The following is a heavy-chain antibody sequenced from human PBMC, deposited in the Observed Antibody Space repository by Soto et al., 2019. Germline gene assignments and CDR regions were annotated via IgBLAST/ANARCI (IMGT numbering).Heavy chain of an antibody. J-gene: IGHJ5*02. CDR2: INPSGGST. CDR3: GRDRRLPDIVVVPAAIANWYDP. V-gene: IGHV1-46*03. D-gene: IGHD2-2*01. CDR1: GYTFTSYY. Sequence: GASVKVSCKASGYTFTSYYMHWVRQAPGQGLEWMGIINPSGGSTSYAQKFQGRVTMTRDTSTSTVYMELSSLRSEDTAVYYCGRDRRLPDIVVVPAAIANWYDPWGQGTLVTVSS.